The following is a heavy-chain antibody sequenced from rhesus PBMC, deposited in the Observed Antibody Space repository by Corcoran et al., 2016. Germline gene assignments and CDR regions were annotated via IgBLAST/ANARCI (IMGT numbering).Heavy chain of an antibody. Sequence: QLQLQESGPGLVKPSETLSLTCAVSGYSISSGYGWSWIRQSPGKGLEWIGYISYSGSTRYNPSLKSRVTISRDTSKNQFSLKLSSVTAADTAVYYCARNVDTATVIIFDYWGQGVLVTVSS. J-gene: IGHJ4*01. V-gene: IGHV4-122*02. CDR3: ARNVDTATVIIFDY. D-gene: IGHD5-12*01. CDR2: ISYSGST. CDR1: GYSISSGYG.